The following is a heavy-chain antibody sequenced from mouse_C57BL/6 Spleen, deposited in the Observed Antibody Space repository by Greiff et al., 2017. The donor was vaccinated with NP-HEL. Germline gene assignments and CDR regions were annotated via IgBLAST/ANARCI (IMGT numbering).Heavy chain of an antibody. Sequence: VQLQQSGPELVKPGASVKIPCKASGYTFTDYNMDWVKQSHGKSLEWIGDINPNNGGTIYNQKFKGKAILTADKSSSKAYMELRILTSEDSAVYYCTSPLRQGYYFDYWGQGTTLTVSS. J-gene: IGHJ2*01. V-gene: IGHV1-18*01. CDR1: GYTFTDYN. CDR3: TSPLRQGYYFDY. D-gene: IGHD2-4*01. CDR2: INPNNGGT.